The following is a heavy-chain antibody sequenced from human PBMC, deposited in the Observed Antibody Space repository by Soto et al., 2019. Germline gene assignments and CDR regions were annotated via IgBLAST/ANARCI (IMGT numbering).Heavy chain of an antibody. CDR1: GFTFSSYS. Sequence: EVQLVESGGGLVKPGGSLRLSCAASGFTFSSYSMNWVRQAPGKGLEWVSSISSSSSYIYYADSVKGRFTISRDNAKNSMYMQMNSRRAEDTAVYYCARGGEYSGSDLWGYYYYYYMDVWGKGTTVTVSS. CDR2: ISSSSSYI. J-gene: IGHJ6*03. D-gene: IGHD5-12*01. CDR3: ARGGEYSGSDLWGYYYYYYMDV. V-gene: IGHV3-21*06.